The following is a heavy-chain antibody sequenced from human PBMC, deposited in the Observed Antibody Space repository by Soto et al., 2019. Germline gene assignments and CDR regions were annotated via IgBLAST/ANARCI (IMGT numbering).Heavy chain of an antibody. Sequence: ASVKVSCKASGGTFSSYAISWVRQAPGQGLEWMGGIIPIFGTANYAQKFQGRVTITADESTSTAYMELSSLRSEDTAVYYCASGSYYKTAQPGNNYYYYGMDVWGQGTMVTV. D-gene: IGHD3-10*01. V-gene: IGHV1-69*13. J-gene: IGHJ6*02. CDR3: ASGSYYKTAQPGNNYYYYGMDV. CDR1: GGTFSSYA. CDR2: IIPIFGTA.